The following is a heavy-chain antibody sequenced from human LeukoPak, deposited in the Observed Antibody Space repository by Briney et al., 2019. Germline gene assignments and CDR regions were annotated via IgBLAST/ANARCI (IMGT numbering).Heavy chain of an antibody. CDR2: IYYSGST. D-gene: IGHD3-22*01. J-gene: IGHJ4*02. V-gene: IGHV4-39*01. CDR3: ARGSSMSYYDSSGYRHYFDY. Sequence: PSETLSLTCTVSGGSISSSSYYWGWIRQPPGKGLEWIGSIYYSGSTYYNPSLKSRVTISVDTSKNQFSLKLSSVTAADTAVYYCARGSSMSYYDSSGYRHYFDYWGQGTLVTVSS. CDR1: GGSISSSSYY.